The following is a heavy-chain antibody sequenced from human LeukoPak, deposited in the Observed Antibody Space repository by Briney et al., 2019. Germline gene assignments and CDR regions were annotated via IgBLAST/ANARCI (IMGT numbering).Heavy chain of an antibody. J-gene: IGHJ4*02. D-gene: IGHD6-6*01. V-gene: IGHV1-24*01. CDR2: FDPEDGET. CDR1: GYTLTKSS. CDR3: ATGEHSVVAARYTFDY. Sequence: ASVKVSCKVSGYTLTKSSMHWVRQAPGKGLEWMGGFDPEDGETIYAQKFQGRVTMTEDTSTDTAYMELSSLRSEDTAVYYCATGEHSVVAARYTFDYWGQGTLVTVSS.